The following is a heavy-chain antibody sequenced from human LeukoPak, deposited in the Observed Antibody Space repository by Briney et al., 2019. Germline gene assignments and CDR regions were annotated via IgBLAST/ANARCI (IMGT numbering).Heavy chain of an antibody. CDR1: GYTLTELS. J-gene: IGHJ3*02. D-gene: IGHD2-15*01. Sequence: GASVKVSCKVSGYTLTELSMHWVRQAPGRGLEWMGGFDVEEGKTIPAQKFQDRVTMTEDTSTDTAYMELSSLRSEDTAVYYCAISVFGYRVAATENHDAFDIWGQGTMVTVSS. CDR3: AISVFGYRVAATENHDAFDI. V-gene: IGHV1-24*01. CDR2: FDVEEGKT.